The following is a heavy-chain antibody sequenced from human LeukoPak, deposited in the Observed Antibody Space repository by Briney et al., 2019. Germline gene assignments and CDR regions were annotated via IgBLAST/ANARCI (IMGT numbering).Heavy chain of an antibody. Sequence: GGSLRLSCAASGFTFSSYGMHWVRQAPGKGLEWVAVISYDGSNKYYADSVKGRFTISRDNSKNTLYLQMNSLRAEDTAVYYCVRDRSEYSYAYYGMDVWGQGTTVTVSS. J-gene: IGHJ6*02. CDR1: GFTFSSYG. V-gene: IGHV3-30*03. D-gene: IGHD5-18*01. CDR3: VRDRSEYSYAYYGMDV. CDR2: ISYDGSNK.